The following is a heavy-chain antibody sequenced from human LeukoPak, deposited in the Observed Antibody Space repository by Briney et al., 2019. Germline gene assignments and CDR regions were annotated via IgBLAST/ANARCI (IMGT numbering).Heavy chain of an antibody. J-gene: IGHJ4*02. CDR3: TRDYDTNSPGGMHY. D-gene: IGHD3-16*01. V-gene: IGHV3-7*01. Sequence: GGSLRLSCAASGFTFSSYWMSWVRQAPGKGLEWVANIKEDGNEKYYVDSVKGRFTISRDNAKNSLYLQMNRLRVEDTAVYYCTRDYDTNSPGGMHYWGQGTLVSVSS. CDR1: GFTFSSYW. CDR2: IKEDGNEK.